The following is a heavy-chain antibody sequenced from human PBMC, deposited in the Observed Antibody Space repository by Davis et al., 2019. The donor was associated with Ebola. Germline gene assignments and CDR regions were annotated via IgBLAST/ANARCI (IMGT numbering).Heavy chain of an antibody. CDR1: GGSISSSNW. V-gene: IGHV4-4*02. CDR3: ARGRVLRYFDWQTGGMDV. CDR2: IYHSGST. J-gene: IGHJ6*02. Sequence: MPSETLSLTCAVSGGSISSSNWWSWVRQPPGKGLEWIGEIYHSGSTNYNPSLKSRVTISVDTSKNQFSLKLSSVTAADTAVYYCARGRVLRYFDWQTGGMDVWGQGTTVTVSS. D-gene: IGHD3-9*01.